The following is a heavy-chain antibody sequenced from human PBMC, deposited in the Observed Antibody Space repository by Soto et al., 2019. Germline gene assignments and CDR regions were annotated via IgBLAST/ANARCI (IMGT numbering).Heavy chain of an antibody. CDR2: IYYSGRT. Sequence: PSETLSLTCTVSVGSISSSSYYWGGIRQPPGKGLEWIGSIYYSGRTYYNPSLKSRVTISVDTSKNHFSLKLSSVTAADTALYYCARQNLDGSGSYFLAPTKFDYWGQGTLVTVSS. D-gene: IGHD3-10*01. J-gene: IGHJ4*02. CDR3: ARQNLDGSGSYFLAPTKFDY. CDR1: VGSISSSSYY. V-gene: IGHV4-39*01.